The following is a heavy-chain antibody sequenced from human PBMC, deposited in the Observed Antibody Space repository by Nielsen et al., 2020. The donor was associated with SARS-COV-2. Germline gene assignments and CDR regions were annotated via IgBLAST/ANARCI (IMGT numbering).Heavy chain of an antibody. D-gene: IGHD3-16*01. V-gene: IGHV3-48*01. CDR3: ARSWAINNWFDP. J-gene: IGHJ5*02. CDR1: GFSFSSYG. Sequence: GESLKISCPASGFSFSSYGMNWVRQAPGKGLEWVSYISKSYTPIDYADSVKGRFTISRDNARNSLYLQMNGLRAEDTAVYYCARSWAINNWFDPWGQGTLVTVSS. CDR2: ISKSYTPI.